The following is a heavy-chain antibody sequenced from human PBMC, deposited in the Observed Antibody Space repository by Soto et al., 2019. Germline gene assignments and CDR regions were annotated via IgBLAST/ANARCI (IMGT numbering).Heavy chain of an antibody. CDR1: GYTFTSYY. J-gene: IGHJ4*02. D-gene: IGHD3-22*01. CDR2: INPSGGST. V-gene: IGHV1-46*01. CDR3: ARDRSKYYYDSSGYYPHY. Sequence: ASVKVSCKASGYTFTSYYMHWVRQAPGQGLEWMGIINPSGGSTSYAQKFQGRVTMTRDTSTSTVYMELSSLRSEDTAVYYCARDRSKYYYDSSGYYPHYWGQGTLVTSPQ.